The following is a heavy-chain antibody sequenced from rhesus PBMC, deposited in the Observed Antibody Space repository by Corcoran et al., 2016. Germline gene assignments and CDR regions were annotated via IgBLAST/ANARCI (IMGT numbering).Heavy chain of an antibody. CDR2: INRTGRSP. Sequence: EVQLVESGGGLAKPGGSLRLCCAASGIIFSSYWMYWVRQAPGKGLEWISAINRTGRSPSYAYSVKSRFTISREHAKNPLYLQMDSLRAEATAVYYCARVGGDSSGWSGDYWGQGVLVTVSS. D-gene: IGHD6S26*01. CDR3: ARVGGDSSGWSGDY. CDR1: GIIFSSYW. V-gene: IGHV3-14*01. J-gene: IGHJ4*01.